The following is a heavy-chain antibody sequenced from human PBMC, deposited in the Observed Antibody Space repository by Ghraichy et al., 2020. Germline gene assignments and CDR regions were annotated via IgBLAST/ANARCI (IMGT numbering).Heavy chain of an antibody. J-gene: IGHJ5*02. CDR1: GFTFSHYG. CDR3: ARDVGGSAAGTEGWFDP. CDR2: IWNDGSKK. D-gene: IGHD1-1*01. V-gene: IGHV3-33*01. Sequence: GGSLRLSCAASGFTFSHYGMQWVRQAPGKGLELVAVIWNDGSKKYYGDLVKGRFTISRDSTRNTLYLQMNSLRVEDTAVYFCARDVGGSAAGTEGWFDPWGQGTLVTVSS.